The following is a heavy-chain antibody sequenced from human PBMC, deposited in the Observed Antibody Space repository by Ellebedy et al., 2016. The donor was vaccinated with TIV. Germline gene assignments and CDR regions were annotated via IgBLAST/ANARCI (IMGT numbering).Heavy chain of an antibody. J-gene: IGHJ3*02. CDR1: GFTFDDYS. CDR3: ARPRRDYVDAFDI. CDR2: ISWSGEVT. Sequence: GGSLRLXXAASGFTFDDYSMHWVRQVPGKGLEWVAGISWSGEVTDYADSVKGRFTISRDNAGKSLYLQMDGLRAEDTAVYYCARPRRDYVDAFDIWGQGTMVTVSS. D-gene: IGHD4-17*01. V-gene: IGHV3-20*03.